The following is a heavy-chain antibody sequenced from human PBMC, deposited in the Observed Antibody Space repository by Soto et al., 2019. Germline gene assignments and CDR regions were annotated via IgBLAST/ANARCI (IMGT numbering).Heavy chain of an antibody. D-gene: IGHD1-26*01. V-gene: IGHV1-2*04. CDR2: INPNSGGT. Sequence: GASVKVSCKASGYTFTGYYMHWVRQAPGQGLEWMGWINPNSGGTNYAQKFQGWVTMTRDTSISTAYMELSRLRSDDTAVYYCARDLLVGDAWELPDYYGMDVWGQGTTVTVSS. J-gene: IGHJ6*02. CDR3: ARDLLVGDAWELPDYYGMDV. CDR1: GYTFTGYY.